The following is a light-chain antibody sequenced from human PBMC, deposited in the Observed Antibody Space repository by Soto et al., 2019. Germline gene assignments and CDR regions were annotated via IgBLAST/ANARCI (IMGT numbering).Light chain of an antibody. Sequence: IQMTQYPSSLSLSVGNRVTITCQASQDIGKNLNWYRQKPGKAPNLLIYDASKLKTGVPSRFTGNGSVTHFTFTINNLQPEDIATYYCQQYENLPMTFGRGTKVDIK. CDR2: DAS. J-gene: IGKJ4*01. V-gene: IGKV1-33*01. CDR3: QQYENLPMT. CDR1: QDIGKN.